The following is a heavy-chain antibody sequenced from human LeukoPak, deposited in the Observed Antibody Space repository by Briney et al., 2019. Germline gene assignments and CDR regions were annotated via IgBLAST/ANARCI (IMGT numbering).Heavy chain of an antibody. V-gene: IGHV3-74*01. J-gene: IGHJ6*03. D-gene: IGHD2/OR15-2a*01. CDR1: GFTFSTYW. CDR2: INSDGSST. Sequence: GGSLRLSCAASGFTFSTYWMHWVRQAPGKGLVWVSRINSDGSSTNYADSVKGRFTISRDNAKNTLYLQMNSLSVEDTAVYYCARDNNYYYYMDVWGKGTTVTVSS. CDR3: ARDNNYYYYMDV.